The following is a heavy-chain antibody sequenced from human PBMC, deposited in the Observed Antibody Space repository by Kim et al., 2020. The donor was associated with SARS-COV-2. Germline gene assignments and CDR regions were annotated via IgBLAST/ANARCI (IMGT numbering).Heavy chain of an antibody. V-gene: IGHV4-4*02. Sequence: SETLSLTCAVSGGSISSSNWWSWVRQPPGKGLEWIGEIYHSGSTNYNPSLKSRVTISVDKSKNQFSLKLSSVTAADTAVYYCAILLRGYSYGYWSAFDIWGQGTMVTVSS. CDR2: IYHSGST. D-gene: IGHD5-18*01. CDR1: GGSISSSNW. CDR3: AILLRGYSYGYWSAFDI. J-gene: IGHJ3*02.